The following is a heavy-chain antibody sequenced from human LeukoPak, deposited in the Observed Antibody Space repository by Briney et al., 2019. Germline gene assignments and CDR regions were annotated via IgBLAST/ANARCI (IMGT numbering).Heavy chain of an antibody. D-gene: IGHD6-6*01. V-gene: IGHV4-59*01. CDR3: ARDGRNSSHFDY. CDR2: IYYSGST. CDR1: GGSINTYY. J-gene: IGHJ4*02. Sequence: SETLSLTCTVSGGSINTYYWSWIRQPPGKGLEWIGYIYYSGSTNYNPSLKSRVTISVDTSKNQFSLKLSSVTAEHTAVYCCARDGRNSSHFDYWGQGTLGNVSS.